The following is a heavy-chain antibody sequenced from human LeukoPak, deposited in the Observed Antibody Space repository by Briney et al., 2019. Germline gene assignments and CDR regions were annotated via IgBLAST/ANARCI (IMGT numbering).Heavy chain of an antibody. D-gene: IGHD6-19*01. CDR2: IIPIFGTA. Sequence: SSVKVSCKASGGTFISYAISWVGQAPGQGREWMGRIIPIFGTANNAQKFQGRVTITTDESTSTAYMELSRLRSEDTAVYYCARGDSSGWYMRWLDPWGQGTLVTVSS. CDR1: GGTFISYA. CDR3: ARGDSSGWYMRWLDP. J-gene: IGHJ5*02. V-gene: IGHV1-69*05.